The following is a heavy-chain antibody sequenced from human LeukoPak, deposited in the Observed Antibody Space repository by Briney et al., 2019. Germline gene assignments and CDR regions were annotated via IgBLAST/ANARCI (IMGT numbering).Heavy chain of an antibody. Sequence: GEPLKISCKGSGYSFTSYWIGWVRQIPGKGLEWMGITYPGDSDTRYSPSFQGQVTISADKSTSTAYLQWSSLKASDTAMYYCARLSYYDISGYHNFDYWGQGTLVTVSS. V-gene: IGHV5-51*01. CDR1: GYSFTSYW. CDR3: ARLSYYDISGYHNFDY. J-gene: IGHJ4*02. CDR2: TYPGDSDT. D-gene: IGHD3-22*01.